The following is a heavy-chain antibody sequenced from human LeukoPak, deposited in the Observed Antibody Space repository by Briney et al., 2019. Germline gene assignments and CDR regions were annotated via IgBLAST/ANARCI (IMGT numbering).Heavy chain of an antibody. Sequence: GVSLRLSCAASGVTFSGYWMHWVRQVPGKGLVWVSRINPGGSSTAYADSVKGRFTISRDNAENTLYLQMDSLRAEDTAVYYCARSNQADDYWGQGTLVTVSS. CDR3: ARSNQADDY. CDR1: GVTFSGYW. V-gene: IGHV3-74*01. CDR2: INPGGSST. D-gene: IGHD1-14*01. J-gene: IGHJ4*02.